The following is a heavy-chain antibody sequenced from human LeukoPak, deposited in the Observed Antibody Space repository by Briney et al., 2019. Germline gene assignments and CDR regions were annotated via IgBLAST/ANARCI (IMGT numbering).Heavy chain of an antibody. D-gene: IGHD6-6*01. CDR1: GFTFSTHA. V-gene: IGHV3-23*01. J-gene: IGHJ5*02. CDR2: ISGTIDST. Sequence: PGGSLRLSCAASGFTFSTHAMSWVRQAPGKGLEWVSTISGTIDSTYYADSVKGRFTISRDTSKNTLYLQMNSLRADDTAVYYCARNPVAALNWFDPWGQGTLVTVSS. CDR3: ARNPVAALNWFDP.